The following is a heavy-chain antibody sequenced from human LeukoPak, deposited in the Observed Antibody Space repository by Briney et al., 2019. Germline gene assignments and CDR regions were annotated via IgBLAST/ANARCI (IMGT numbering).Heavy chain of an antibody. CDR3: ARSGELGIVSWYFDL. Sequence: PSETLSPTCSVSRGSVSSGNYYWSWIRPRPGKGREWIGYIFHSGSTNYNPSLKSRVTISLDTSKNQFSLKLSSVTPADTAVYYCARSGELGIVSWYFDLWGRGTLVTVSS. V-gene: IGHV4-61*01. CDR1: RGSVSSGNYY. J-gene: IGHJ2*01. D-gene: IGHD7-27*01. CDR2: IFHSGST.